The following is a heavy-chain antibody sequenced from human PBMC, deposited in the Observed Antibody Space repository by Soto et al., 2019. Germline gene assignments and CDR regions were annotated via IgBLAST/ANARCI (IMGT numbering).Heavy chain of an antibody. CDR2: IDWDDDK. D-gene: IGHD6-6*01. V-gene: IGHV2-70*01. CDR3: ARIRLVYSSSSDQFFDY. CDR1: GFSLSTSGMC. J-gene: IGHJ4*02. Sequence: GSGPTLVNPTQTLTLTCTFSGFSLSTSGMCVSWIRQPPGKALEWLALIDWDDDKYYSTSLKTRLTISKDTSKNQVVLTMTNMDPVDTATYYCARIRLVYSSSSDQFFDYWGQGTLVTVSS.